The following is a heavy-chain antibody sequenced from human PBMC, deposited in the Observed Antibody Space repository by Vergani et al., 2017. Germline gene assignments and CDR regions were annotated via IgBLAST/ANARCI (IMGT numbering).Heavy chain of an antibody. CDR2: INWNGGST. V-gene: IGHV3-20*01. D-gene: IGHD3-10*01. CDR3: ARGRPNDCGSPGWFWFDP. CDR1: GFTFADYG. J-gene: IGHJ5*02. Sequence: EVQLVESGGGVVRPGGSLRLSCAASGFTFADYGLSWVRQAPGKGLEWGSGINWNGGSTGYADSVKGRVTISRDNAKHSLSLQMNSLRAEDTALYHGARGRPNDCGSPGWFWFDPWGQGTLVTGSS.